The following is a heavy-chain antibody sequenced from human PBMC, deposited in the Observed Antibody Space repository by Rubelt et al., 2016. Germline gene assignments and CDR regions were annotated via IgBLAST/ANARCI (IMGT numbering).Heavy chain of an antibody. CDR3: ARVIWGSGWSNNWFDP. J-gene: IGHJ5*02. CDR1: GYTFTSYA. Sequence: QVQLVQSGAEVKKPGASVKVSCKASGYTFTSYAMHWVRQAPGQRLEWMGWINAGNGNTKYSQKFMGRGTITRYTSASKAYMWLSSLRSEDTAGYYCARVIWGSGWSNNWFDPWGQGTLVTVSS. CDR2: INAGNGNT. D-gene: IGHD6-19*01. V-gene: IGHV1-3*01.